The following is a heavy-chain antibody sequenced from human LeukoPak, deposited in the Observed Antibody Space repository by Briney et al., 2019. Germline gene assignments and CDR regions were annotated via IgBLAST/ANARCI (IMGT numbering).Heavy chain of an antibody. D-gene: IGHD3-10*01. CDR3: ARVRGSGINFDY. Sequence: SVKVSCKASGGTFSSYAISWVRQAPGLGLEWMGRIIPIFGTANYAQKFQGRVTITTDESTSTAYMELSSLRSEDTAVYYCARVRGSGINFDYWGQGTLVTVSS. CDR1: GGTFSSYA. J-gene: IGHJ4*02. CDR2: IIPIFGTA. V-gene: IGHV1-69*05.